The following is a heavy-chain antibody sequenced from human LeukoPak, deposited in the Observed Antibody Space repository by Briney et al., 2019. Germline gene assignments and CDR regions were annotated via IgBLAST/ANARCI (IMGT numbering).Heavy chain of an antibody. Sequence: ASVKVSCKASGYTFSSYDINWVRQAPGQGLEWMGGIIPIFGTANYAQKFQGRVTITADKSTSTAYMELSSLRSEDTAVYYCARDGVSGYDPAYYYYYYYMDVWGKGTTVTVSS. CDR1: GYTFSSYD. CDR3: ARDGVSGYDPAYYYYYYYMDV. D-gene: IGHD5-12*01. V-gene: IGHV1-69*06. CDR2: IIPIFGTA. J-gene: IGHJ6*03.